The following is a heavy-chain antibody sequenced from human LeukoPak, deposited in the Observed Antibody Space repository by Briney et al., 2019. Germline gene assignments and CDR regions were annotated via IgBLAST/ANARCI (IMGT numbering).Heavy chain of an antibody. V-gene: IGHV4-31*03. CDR1: GGSISSGGYY. J-gene: IGHJ4*02. D-gene: IGHD3-3*01. CDR3: ARVGRITIFGVVIGVFDY. Sequence: SETLSLTCTVSGGSISSGGYYWSWIRQHPGKGLEWIGEINHSGSTNYNPSLKSRVTISVDTSKNQFSLKLSSVTAADTAVYYCARVGRITIFGVVIGVFDYWGQGTLVTVSS. CDR2: INHSGST.